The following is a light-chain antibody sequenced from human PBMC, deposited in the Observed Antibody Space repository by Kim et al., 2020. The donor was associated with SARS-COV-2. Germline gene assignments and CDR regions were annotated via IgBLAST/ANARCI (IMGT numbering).Light chain of an antibody. CDR1: QSIGTH. J-gene: IGKJ1*01. CDR2: TTA. Sequence: DIQMTQSPSSLSASLGDRVTITCRASQSIGTHLNWFQQKPGKAPNLLIYTTANLQSGVPSRFSGSGSGTDFTLTISSLQPEDFATYDCQQSYSAPWTFGQGTKVDIK. CDR3: QQSYSAPWT. V-gene: IGKV1-39*01.